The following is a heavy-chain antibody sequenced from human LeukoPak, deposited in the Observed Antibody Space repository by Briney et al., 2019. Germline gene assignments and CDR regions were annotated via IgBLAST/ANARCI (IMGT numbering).Heavy chain of an antibody. CDR1: GYTFTTYG. CDR2: ISTYNGDT. Sequence: ASVKVSCKASGYTFTTYGISWVRQAPGQGLEWMGWISTYNGDTDYAQKLQGRVTMTADTSTSTTYMELRGLRSDDTAVYYCALIPYCTTATCYYFDFWGQGTLVTVPS. D-gene: IGHD2-2*01. CDR3: ALIPYCTTATCYYFDF. J-gene: IGHJ4*02. V-gene: IGHV1-18*01.